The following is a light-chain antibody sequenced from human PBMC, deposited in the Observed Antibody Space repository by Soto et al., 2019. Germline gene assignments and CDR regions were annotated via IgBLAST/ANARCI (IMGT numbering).Light chain of an antibody. Sequence: SLLTKSPVTLSLSTGERATLSCRASQSVRTWLAWYQVKPGKAPRLLIYDASSRASGVPARFSGSGSGTDFTLTISSLEPEDFAVYYCQQYGRSPWTFGQGTKVDIK. J-gene: IGKJ1*01. CDR2: DAS. CDR3: QQYGRSPWT. V-gene: IGKV3-20*01. CDR1: QSVRTW.